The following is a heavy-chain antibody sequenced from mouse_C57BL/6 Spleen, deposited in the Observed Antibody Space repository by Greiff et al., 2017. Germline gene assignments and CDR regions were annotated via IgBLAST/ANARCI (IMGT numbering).Heavy chain of an antibody. CDR2: INPGSGGT. J-gene: IGHJ4*01. D-gene: IGHD4-1*01. Sequence: VQLQESGAELVRPGTSVKVSCKASGYAFTNYLIEWVKQRPGQGLEWIGVINPGSGGTNYNEKFKGKATLTADKSSSTAYMQLSSLTSEDSEVYFCARLRNWEDYYAMDYWGQGTSVTVSS. CDR1: GYAFTNYL. CDR3: ARLRNWEDYYAMDY. V-gene: IGHV1-54*01.